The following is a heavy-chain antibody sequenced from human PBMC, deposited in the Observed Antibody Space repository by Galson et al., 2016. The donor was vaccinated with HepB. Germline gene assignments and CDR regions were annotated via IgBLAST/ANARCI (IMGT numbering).Heavy chain of an antibody. CDR3: ARKGGQDGWDV. D-gene: IGHD3-16*01. Sequence: SGAEVKKPGESLRISCKGSGYPFDSYWITWVRQVPGKGLEWMGRIDPSDSQITYSPSFQGHVIFSVDESITSAYLEWSSLEASDSVIYFCARKGGQDGWDVWGPGTSVTVSS. J-gene: IGHJ6*02. V-gene: IGHV5-10-1*01. CDR1: GYPFDSYW. CDR2: IDPSDSQI.